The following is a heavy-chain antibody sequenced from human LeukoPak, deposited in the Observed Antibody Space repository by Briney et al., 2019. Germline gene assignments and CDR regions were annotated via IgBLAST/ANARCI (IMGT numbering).Heavy chain of an antibody. D-gene: IGHD3-16*01. CDR1: GFTFSSYA. CDR2: ISGSGGST. Sequence: PGGSLRLPCAASGFTFSSYAMSWVRQAPGKGLEWVSAISGSGGSTYYADSVKGRFTISRDNSKNTLYLQMNSLRAEDTAVYYCASPPTTFHAFDIWGQGTMVTVSS. V-gene: IGHV3-23*01. J-gene: IGHJ3*02. CDR3: ASPPTTFHAFDI.